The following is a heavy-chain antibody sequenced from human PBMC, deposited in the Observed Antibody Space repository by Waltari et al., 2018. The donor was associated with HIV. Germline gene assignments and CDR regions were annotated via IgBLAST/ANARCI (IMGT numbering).Heavy chain of an antibody. Sequence: EVLLAESGGGLIQPGGSLGLSCTASNSSISAKHVTWIRLAPGGSPGWVAVIYPDDTTHYADSVSGRFTISRAKSRTKVFLLMNSLFVDDTATYFCATGVRYYGPWGQGTRVTVSS. CDR1: NSSISAKH. CDR2: IYPDDTT. J-gene: IGHJ5*02. D-gene: IGHD3-22*01. V-gene: IGHV3-53*01. CDR3: ATGVRYYGP.